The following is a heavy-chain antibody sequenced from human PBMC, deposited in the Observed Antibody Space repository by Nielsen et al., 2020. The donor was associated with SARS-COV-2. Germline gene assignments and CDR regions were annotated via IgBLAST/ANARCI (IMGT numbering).Heavy chain of an antibody. CDR2: IWYDGSNK. V-gene: IGHV3-33*08. CDR1: GFTFSSYG. CDR3: ARDGQGQQLVRRYYYYYGMDV. J-gene: IGHJ6*02. Sequence: GGSLRLSCAASGFTFSSYGMHWVRQAPGKGLEWVAVIWYDGSNKYYADSVKGRFTISRDNSKNTLYLQMNSLRAEDTAVYYCARDGQGQQLVRRYYYYYGMDVWGQGTTVTVSS. D-gene: IGHD6-13*01.